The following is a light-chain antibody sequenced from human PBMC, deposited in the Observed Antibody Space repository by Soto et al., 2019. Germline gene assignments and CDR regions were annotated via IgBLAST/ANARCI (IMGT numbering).Light chain of an antibody. CDR3: QQYGSSSYT. Sequence: EIVLTQSPGTLPLSPGERATLSCRASQSVSSSYLAWYQQKPGQAPRLLIYGASSRATGTPDRFSGSGSGTDFALTISRLEPEDFAVYYCQQYGSSSYTFGQGTKLEIK. CDR1: QSVSSSY. CDR2: GAS. J-gene: IGKJ2*01. V-gene: IGKV3-20*01.